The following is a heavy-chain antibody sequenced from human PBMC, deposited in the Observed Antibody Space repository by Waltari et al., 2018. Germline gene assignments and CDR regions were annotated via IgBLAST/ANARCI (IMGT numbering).Heavy chain of an antibody. CDR3: VRVGEENSNSQYRWFDA. J-gene: IGHJ5*02. V-gene: IGHV3-7*01. D-gene: IGHD3-16*02. CDR2: IKKDGSEI. CDR1: GFAFSNFW. Sequence: DVQLVESGGGLVQPGGSLRLSCVVSGFAFSNFWMLWARQAPGKGLEWVANIKKDGSEIHYVDSVKGRFTISRDNAKKSVYLQMNSLRVEDTAVYFCVRVGEENSNSQYRWFDAWGQGSLVTVSS.